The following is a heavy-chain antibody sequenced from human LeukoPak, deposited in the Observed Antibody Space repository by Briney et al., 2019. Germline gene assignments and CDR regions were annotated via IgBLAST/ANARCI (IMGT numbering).Heavy chain of an antibody. CDR1: GFTVSSNY. J-gene: IGHJ6*03. Sequence: GGSLRLSCAASGFTVSSNYMSWVRQAPGKGLEWVSVIYSGGSTYYADSVKGRFTISRDNSRNTLYLQMNSLRAEDTAVYYCASGSGSYRTPYYYMDVWGTGTTVTVSS. CDR3: ASGSGSYRTPYYYMDV. V-gene: IGHV3-53*01. CDR2: IYSGGST. D-gene: IGHD3-10*01.